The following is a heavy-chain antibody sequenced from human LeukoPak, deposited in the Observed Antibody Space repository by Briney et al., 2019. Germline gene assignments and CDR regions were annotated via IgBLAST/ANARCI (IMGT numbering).Heavy chain of an antibody. Sequence: ASVKVSCKASGYTFTGHYIHWVRQAPGQGLEWMGRIGPNSGATNYAQKFQGRVTMTRDTSISTAYMELNGLRSDDTAVYYCARAETFDYGGNPSDYWGQGTLVTVSS. D-gene: IGHD4-23*01. J-gene: IGHJ4*02. V-gene: IGHV1-2*06. CDR1: GYTFTGHY. CDR3: ARAETFDYGGNPSDY. CDR2: IGPNSGAT.